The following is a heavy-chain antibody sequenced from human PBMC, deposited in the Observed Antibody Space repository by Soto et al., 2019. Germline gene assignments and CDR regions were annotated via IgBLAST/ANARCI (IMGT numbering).Heavy chain of an antibody. CDR1: GYTFTSYG. V-gene: IGHV1-18*04. Sequence: ASVKVSCKASGYTFTSYGISWVRQAPGQGLEWMGWISAYNGNTNYAQKLQGRVTMTTDTSTSTAYMELRSLRSDDTAVHYCAREASMEQWLFYYYYYGMDVWGQGTTVTVSS. CDR2: ISAYNGNT. D-gene: IGHD6-19*01. CDR3: AREASMEQWLFYYYYYGMDV. J-gene: IGHJ6*02.